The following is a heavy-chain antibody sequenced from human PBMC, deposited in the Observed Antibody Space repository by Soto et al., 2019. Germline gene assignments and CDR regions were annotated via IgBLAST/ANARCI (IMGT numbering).Heavy chain of an antibody. D-gene: IGHD1-26*01. V-gene: IGHV3-53*02. J-gene: IGHJ6*02. Sequence: EVQLVETGGGLIQPGGSLRLSCAASGFTVSSNYMSWVRQAPGKGLEWVSVIYSGGSTYYADSVKGRFTISRDNSKNTLYLQMNSVRAEDTAVYYCAGSPYYYSYGMDVWGQGTTANVSS. CDR1: GFTVSSNY. CDR3: AGSPYYYSYGMDV. CDR2: IYSGGST.